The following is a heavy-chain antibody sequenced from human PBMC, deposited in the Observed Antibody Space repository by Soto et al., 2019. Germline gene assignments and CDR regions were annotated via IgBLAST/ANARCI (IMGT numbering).Heavy chain of an antibody. J-gene: IGHJ6*02. D-gene: IGHD4-17*01. V-gene: IGHV3-33*01. CDR3: ARDIFGDPDYYYGMDV. CDR2: IWYDGSNK. CDR1: GFTFSSYG. Sequence: GGSLRLSCAASGFTFSSYGMHWVRQAPGKGLEWVAVIWYDGSNKYYADSVKGRFTISRDNSKNTLYLQMNSLRAEDTAVYYCARDIFGDPDYYYGMDVWGQGTTVTVSS.